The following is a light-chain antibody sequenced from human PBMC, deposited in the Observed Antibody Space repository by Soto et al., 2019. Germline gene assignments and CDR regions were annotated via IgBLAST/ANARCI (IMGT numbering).Light chain of an antibody. Sequence: DVQMTQSPSTLSASVGDRVTIDCGASQSISSWLAWYQQKPGKAPKLLIYKASSLESGVPSRFSGSGSGTEFTLTISSLQPDDFATYYCQQYNSYSLVTFGQGTKADI. CDR1: QSISSW. CDR3: QQYNSYSLVT. V-gene: IGKV1-5*03. J-gene: IGKJ1*01. CDR2: KAS.